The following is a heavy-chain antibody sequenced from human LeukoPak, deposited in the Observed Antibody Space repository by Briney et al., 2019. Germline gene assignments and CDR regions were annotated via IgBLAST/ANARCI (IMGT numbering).Heavy chain of an antibody. Sequence: GGSLRLSCAASGFTFSSDAMSWVRPAPGKGLEWVSAITGSGTGTYYADSVKGRFTISGDDSTNTLFLQMNSLRAEDTAVYFCARMGKGTLDYWGQGTLVTVSS. V-gene: IGHV3-23*01. D-gene: IGHD1-1*01. J-gene: IGHJ4*02. CDR1: GFTFSSDA. CDR3: ARMGKGTLDY. CDR2: ITGSGTGT.